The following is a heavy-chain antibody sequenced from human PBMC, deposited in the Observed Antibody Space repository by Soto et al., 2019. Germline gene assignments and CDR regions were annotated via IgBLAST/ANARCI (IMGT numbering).Heavy chain of an antibody. CDR1: GGSISSSSYY. CDR2: IYYSGST. D-gene: IGHD3-10*01. Sequence: TSETLSLTCTVSGGSISSSSYYWGWIRQPPGKGLEWIGSIYYSGSTYYNPSLKSRVTISVDTSKNQFSLKLSSVTAADTAVYYCARQQWFGTVYFDYWGQGTLVTVSS. V-gene: IGHV4-39*01. J-gene: IGHJ4*02. CDR3: ARQQWFGTVYFDY.